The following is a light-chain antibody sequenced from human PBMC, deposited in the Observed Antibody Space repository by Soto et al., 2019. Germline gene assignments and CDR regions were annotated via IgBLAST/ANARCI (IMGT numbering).Light chain of an antibody. CDR3: CSYTSSSTHV. V-gene: IGLV2-14*03. Sequence: QSALTQPASVSGSPGQSITISCTGTSSDVGAYTFVSWYQQHPDKVPKLMIFDVSRRPSGVSDRFSGSKSGNTASLTISGPQPEDEADYYCCSYTSSSTHVFGSGTKLTVL. CDR2: DVS. CDR1: SSDVGAYTF. J-gene: IGLJ1*01.